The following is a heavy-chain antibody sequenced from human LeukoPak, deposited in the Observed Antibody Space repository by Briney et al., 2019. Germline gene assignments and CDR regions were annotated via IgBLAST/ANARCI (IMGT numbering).Heavy chain of an antibody. CDR2: ISSSSSYI. CDR3: ARDPGGPVATYYYYGMDV. J-gene: IGHJ6*04. D-gene: IGHD5-12*01. V-gene: IGHV3-21*01. Sequence: SGGSLRLSCAASAFTFSSYSMNWVRHAPGKGLEWVSSISSSSSYIYYADSVKGRFTISRDNTKNSLYLQMNSLRAEDTAVYYCARDPGGPVATYYYYGMDVWGKGTTVTVSS. CDR1: AFTFSSYS.